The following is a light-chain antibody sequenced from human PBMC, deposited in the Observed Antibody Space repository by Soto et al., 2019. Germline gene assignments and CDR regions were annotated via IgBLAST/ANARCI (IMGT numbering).Light chain of an antibody. CDR2: GAS. V-gene: IGKV3-15*01. CDR3: QQYDNWPET. J-gene: IGKJ1*01. Sequence: EIVMTHSPATLSVSPWEIATLSCRASQSVSRNLAWYQQKPGQAPRLLIYGASTRVAGFPARFSGSGSGTEFTLTISSLQSEDFVVYYCQQYDNWPETFGHGTKVDIK. CDR1: QSVSRN.